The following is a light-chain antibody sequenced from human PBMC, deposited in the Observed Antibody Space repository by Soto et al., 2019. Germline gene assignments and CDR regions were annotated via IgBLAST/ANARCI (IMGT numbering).Light chain of an antibody. CDR3: HSYDISLSGYV. CDR2: GNT. V-gene: IGLV1-40*01. J-gene: IGLJ1*01. CDR1: SSNIGAGYD. Sequence: QSVLTQPPSVSGAPGQRVTISCTGSSSNIGAGYDVHWYQQFPGTAPKLLIFGNTHRPSGVPDRFSGSKSGTSASLAITGLQPEDEADYYCHSYDISLSGYVFGPGTMVTVL.